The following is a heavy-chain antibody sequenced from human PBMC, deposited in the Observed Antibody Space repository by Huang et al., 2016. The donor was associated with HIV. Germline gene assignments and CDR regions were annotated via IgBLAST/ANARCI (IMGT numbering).Heavy chain of an antibody. CDR3: ARHFSYYDSSGYTPWDAFDI. CDR2: IYYSGGT. V-gene: IGHV4-39*01. CDR1: GGSITSSSYY. Sequence: QLQLQWSGPGLVKPSETLSLTCTVSGGSITSSSYYWGWIRQPPGKGLVWVGSIYYSGGTDYNPSLKRQVTVSVDTSKNQFSLKLSSVTAADTAVYYCARHFSYYDSSGYTPWDAFDIWGQGTMVTVSS. J-gene: IGHJ3*02. D-gene: IGHD3-22*01.